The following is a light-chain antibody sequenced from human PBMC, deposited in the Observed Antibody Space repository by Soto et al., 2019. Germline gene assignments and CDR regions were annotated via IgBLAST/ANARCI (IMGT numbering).Light chain of an antibody. Sequence: QSALTQPASVSGSPGQSISISCTGTSSDVGGYNHVSWYQQHPGKAPKLLIYEVSNRPSGVSSRFSGSKSANTASLTISGPQADDVADYYCSSYTSTSTRVVFGGGTKLTVL. CDR2: EVS. J-gene: IGLJ2*01. CDR1: SSDVGGYNH. V-gene: IGLV2-14*01. CDR3: SSYTSTSTRVV.